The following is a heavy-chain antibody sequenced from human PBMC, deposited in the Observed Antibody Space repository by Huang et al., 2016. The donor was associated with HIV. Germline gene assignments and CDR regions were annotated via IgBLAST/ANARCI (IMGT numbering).Heavy chain of an antibody. D-gene: IGHD3-22*01. Sequence: LLESGGGLVQPGGSLRLSCGTSGFTFNSYAMSWVRQAPGRGLGGVSTMRSGLGAAFYADSVKGRFTISRDDSKTTLYLQMNSLGAADTAVYYCAKASPPDYYDNTDYYPLYFDYWGQGILVTVSS. V-gene: IGHV3-23*01. CDR3: AKASPPDYYDNTDYYPLYFDY. J-gene: IGHJ4*02. CDR1: GFTFNSYA. CDR2: MRSGLGAA.